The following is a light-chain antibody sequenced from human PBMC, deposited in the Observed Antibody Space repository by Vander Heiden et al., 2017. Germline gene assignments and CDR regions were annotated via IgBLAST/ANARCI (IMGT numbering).Light chain of an antibody. Sequence: DIQMTQSPSSLSASVGDRVTITCRASQSISSYLNWYQQKPGKAPKLLIYAASSLESGVPSRFSGSGSVTDFTLTISMLQPEDFTTYYCRQSDSTPHTFGGGTEVEIK. V-gene: IGKV1-39*01. CDR3: RQSDSTPHT. J-gene: IGKJ4*01. CDR1: QSISSY. CDR2: AAS.